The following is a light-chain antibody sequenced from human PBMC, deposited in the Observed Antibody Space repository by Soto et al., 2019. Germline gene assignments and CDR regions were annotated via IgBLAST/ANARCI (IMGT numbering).Light chain of an antibody. V-gene: IGLV2-23*02. CDR3: CSYVGSSTSYV. CDR2: EVN. Sequence: QSALTQPASVSGSPGQSITISCTGTSGDVGNYNLVSWYQQHPGKAPRLMIYEVNKWPSGVSNRLSGSKSGNTASLTISGLQAEDEADYYCCSYVGSSTSYVFGTGTKLTVL. CDR1: SGDVGNYNL. J-gene: IGLJ1*01.